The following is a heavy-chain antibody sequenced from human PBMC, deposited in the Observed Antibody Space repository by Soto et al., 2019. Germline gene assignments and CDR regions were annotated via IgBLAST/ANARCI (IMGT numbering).Heavy chain of an antibody. CDR1: GYTFTGYY. CDR2: INPNSGGT. J-gene: IGHJ5*02. V-gene: IGHV1-2*02. Sequence: QVQLVQSGAEVKKPEASVKVSCKASGYTFTGYYMHWVRQAPGQGLEWMGWINPNSGGTNYAQKFQGRVTMTRDTSISTAYMELSRLRSDDTAVYYCAREGIAAAAHNWFDPWGQGTLVTVSS. D-gene: IGHD6-13*01. CDR3: AREGIAAAAHNWFDP.